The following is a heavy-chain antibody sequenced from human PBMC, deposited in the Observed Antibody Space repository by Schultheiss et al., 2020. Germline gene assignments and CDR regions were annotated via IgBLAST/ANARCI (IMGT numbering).Heavy chain of an antibody. V-gene: IGHV3-15*01. J-gene: IGHJ6*02. CDR1: GFTFSNAW. D-gene: IGHD3-3*01. Sequence: GGSLRLSCAASGFTFSNAWMSWVRQAPGKGLEWVGRIKSKTDGGTTDYAAPVKGRFTISRDDSKNTLYLQMNSLKTEDTAVYYCTTDDGYYDFWSGYFSYWGQGTTVTVSS. CDR2: IKSKTDGGTT. CDR3: TTDDGYYDFWSGYFSY.